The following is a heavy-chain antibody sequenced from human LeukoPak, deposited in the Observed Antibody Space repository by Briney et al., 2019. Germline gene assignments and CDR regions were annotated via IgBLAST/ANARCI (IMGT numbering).Heavy chain of an antibody. CDR1: GDSIRDYY. J-gene: IGHJ4*01. CDR3: GGKGREKYFYF. Sequence: SETLSLTCIVSGDSIRDYYWSWIRQPAGKGLEWIGRISNNGRTNCNPSLKSRLTMSVETSKNQFSLKLNSVTAADPAVYYFGGKGREKYFYFWGLGTLVTVSS. D-gene: IGHD1-26*01. V-gene: IGHV4-4*07. CDR2: ISNNGRT.